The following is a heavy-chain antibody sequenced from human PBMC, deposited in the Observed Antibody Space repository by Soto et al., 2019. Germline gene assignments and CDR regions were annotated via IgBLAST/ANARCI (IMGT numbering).Heavy chain of an antibody. Sequence: PGESLKISCKGSGYSFTSYWIGWVRQMPGKGLEWMGIIYPGDSDTRYSPSFQGQVTISADKSIGTAYLQWSSLKASDTAMYYCARIDVADYYGSGSYYAPEDYYGMDVWGQGTTVTVSS. CDR1: GYSFTSYW. CDR2: IYPGDSDT. CDR3: ARIDVADYYGSGSYYAPEDYYGMDV. D-gene: IGHD3-10*01. V-gene: IGHV5-51*01. J-gene: IGHJ6*02.